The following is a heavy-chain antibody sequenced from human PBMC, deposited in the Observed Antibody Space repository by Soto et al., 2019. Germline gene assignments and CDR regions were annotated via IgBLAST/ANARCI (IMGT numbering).Heavy chain of an antibody. Sequence: PSETLSLTCTVSGGSVSSGSYYWSWIRQPPGKGLEWIGYIYYSGSTNYNPSLKSRVTISVDTSKNQFSLKLSSVTAADTAVYYCARGKNGIYRRLYWYFDLCGRVTLV. D-gene: IGHD1-26*01. CDR3: ARGKNGIYRRLYWYFDL. J-gene: IGHJ2*01. CDR2: IYYSGST. V-gene: IGHV4-61*01. CDR1: GGSVSSGSYY.